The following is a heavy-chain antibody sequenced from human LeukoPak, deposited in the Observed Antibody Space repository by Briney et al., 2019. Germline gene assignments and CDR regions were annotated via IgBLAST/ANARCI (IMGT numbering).Heavy chain of an antibody. CDR1: GGSFSGYY. J-gene: IGHJ3*02. CDR3: VRPAATIHANPNAFDI. Sequence: SETLSLTCAVYGGSFSGYYWSWIRQPPGKGLEWIGEINHSGSTNYNPSLKSRVTISVDTSKNQFSLKLSSVTAADTAVYYCVRPAATIHANPNAFDIWGQGTMVTVSS. CDR2: INHSGST. D-gene: IGHD2-2*01. V-gene: IGHV4-34*01.